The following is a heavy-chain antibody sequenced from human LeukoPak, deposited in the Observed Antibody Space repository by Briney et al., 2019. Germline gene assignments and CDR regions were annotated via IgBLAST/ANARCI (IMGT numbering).Heavy chain of an antibody. Sequence: SETLSLTCAVYGGSFSGYYWSWIRQPPGKGLEWIGEINHSGSTNHNPSLKSRVTISVDTSKNQFSLKLSSVTAADTAVYYCTGEGIWFGGTLGPVDYWGQGTLVTVSS. CDR1: GGSFSGYY. CDR3: TGEGIWFGGTLGPVDY. D-gene: IGHD3-10*01. J-gene: IGHJ4*02. V-gene: IGHV4-34*01. CDR2: INHSGST.